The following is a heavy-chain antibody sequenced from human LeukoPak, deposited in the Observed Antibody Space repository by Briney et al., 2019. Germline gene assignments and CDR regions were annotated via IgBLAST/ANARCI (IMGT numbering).Heavy chain of an antibody. J-gene: IGHJ6*03. V-gene: IGHV1-18*01. CDR3: ARVYYDFWSGYATGMDV. CDR2: ISACNGNT. Sequence: SVKVSCKASGYTFTSYGISWVRQAPGQGLEWMGWISACNGNTNYAQKLQGRVTMTTDTSTSTAYMELRSLRSDDTAVYYCARVYYDFWSGYATGMDVWGKGTTVTVSS. CDR1: GYTFTSYG. D-gene: IGHD3-3*01.